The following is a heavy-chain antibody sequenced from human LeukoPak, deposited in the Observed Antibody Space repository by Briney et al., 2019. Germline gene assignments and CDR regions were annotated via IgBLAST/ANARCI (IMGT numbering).Heavy chain of an antibody. V-gene: IGHV1-18*01. CDR3: AREVPPRHAFDI. CDR1: GYTFTSYG. J-gene: IGHJ3*02. CDR2: ISAYNGNT. Sequence: ASVKVSCKASGYTFTSYGINWVRQAPGQGLEWMGWISAYNGNTNYAQKLQGRVTMTTDTSTSTAYMELRSLRSDDTAVYYCAREVPPRHAFDIWGQGTMVTVSS.